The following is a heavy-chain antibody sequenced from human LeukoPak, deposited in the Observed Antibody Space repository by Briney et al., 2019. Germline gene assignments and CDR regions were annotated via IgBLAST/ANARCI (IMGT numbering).Heavy chain of an antibody. CDR3: AREETSGSSSAFDI. V-gene: IGHV1-2*02. D-gene: IGHD1-26*01. CDR1: GYTFTDHY. Sequence: ASVTVSCKASGYTFTDHYVHWVRQAPGQGLEWMGWINPNSGGTNSAQKFQGRVTMTRDRSISTAYMELSRLRADDTAVYYCAREETSGSSSAFDIWGQGTMVTVSS. CDR2: INPNSGGT. J-gene: IGHJ3*02.